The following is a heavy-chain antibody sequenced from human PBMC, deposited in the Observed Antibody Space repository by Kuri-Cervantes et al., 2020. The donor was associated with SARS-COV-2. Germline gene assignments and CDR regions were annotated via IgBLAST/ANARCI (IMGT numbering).Heavy chain of an antibody. CDR2: ISGSVGST. V-gene: IGHV3-23*01. CDR3: AKHAMVRGVIITKAGGTDY. D-gene: IGHD3-10*01. J-gene: IGHJ4*02. CDR1: GFTFSSYA. Sequence: GESLKISCAASGFTFSSYAMSWVRQAPGKGLEWVSAISGSVGSTYYADSVKGRFTISRDNSKNTLYLQMNSLRAEDTAVYYCAKHAMVRGVIITKAGGTDYWGQGTLVTVSS.